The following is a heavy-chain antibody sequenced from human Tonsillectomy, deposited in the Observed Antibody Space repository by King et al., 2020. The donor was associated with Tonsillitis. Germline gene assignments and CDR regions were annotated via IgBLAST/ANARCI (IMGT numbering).Heavy chain of an antibody. CDR2: IRSKANIYAT. CDR1: GFTFSGSA. V-gene: IGHV3-73*02. J-gene: IGHJ6*03. D-gene: IGHD4-11*01. CDR3: TRRTVTTDYYYYYMDV. Sequence: VQLVESGGGLVQPGGSLKLSCAASGFTFSGSAMHWVRPASGKGLEWGGRIRSKANIYATAYAASVKGRYTISRDVSKNTAYLQMNSLKTEDTAVYYCTRRTVTTDYYYYYMDVWGKGTTVTVSS.